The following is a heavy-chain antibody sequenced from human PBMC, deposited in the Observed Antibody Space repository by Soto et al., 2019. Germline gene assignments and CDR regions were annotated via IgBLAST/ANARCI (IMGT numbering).Heavy chain of an antibody. Sequence: GGSLRLSCAPSGFTFSSYSMNWVRQAPGKGLEWVSSISSSSSYIYYADSVKGRFTISRDNAKNSLYLQMNSLRAEDTAVYYFARPPSPTSSAIVGGSAAIQYKYYGMDVWGQGTTVSVCS. CDR3: ARPPSPTSSAIVGGSAAIQYKYYGMDV. CDR1: GFTFSSYS. J-gene: IGHJ6*02. CDR2: ISSSSSYI. V-gene: IGHV3-21*01. D-gene: IGHD2-2*02.